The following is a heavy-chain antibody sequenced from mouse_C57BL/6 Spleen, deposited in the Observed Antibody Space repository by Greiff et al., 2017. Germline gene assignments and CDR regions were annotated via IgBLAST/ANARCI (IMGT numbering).Heavy chain of an antibody. CDR2: IDPTSGGT. CDR1: GYTFTSYW. Sequence: QVQLKQPGAELVKPGASVKLSCKASGYTFTSYWMHWVKQRPGRGLEWIGKIDPTSGGTKYNEKFKSKATLTVDKPASTAYMQLSSLTSEDSAVSYGAFPVYYCSAVDYWGQGTTVTVSS. D-gene: IGHD1-1*01. CDR3: AFPVYYCSAVDY. V-gene: IGHV1-72*01. J-gene: IGHJ4*01.